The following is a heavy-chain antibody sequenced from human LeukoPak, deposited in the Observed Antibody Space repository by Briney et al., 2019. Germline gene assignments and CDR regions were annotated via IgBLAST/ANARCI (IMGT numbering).Heavy chain of an antibody. CDR1: GFTFSSYS. J-gene: IGHJ4*02. D-gene: IGHD4-17*01. Sequence: GGSLRLSCAASGFTFSSYSFNWVRQAPGKGLEWVSSITTTSSYIWYADSVKGRFTISRDNAQNSLYLQMNSLRVEDTAVYYCVRELSVSDYVYYFDHWGRGTLVTVSS. CDR3: VRELSVSDYVYYFDH. V-gene: IGHV3-21*01. CDR2: ITTTSSYI.